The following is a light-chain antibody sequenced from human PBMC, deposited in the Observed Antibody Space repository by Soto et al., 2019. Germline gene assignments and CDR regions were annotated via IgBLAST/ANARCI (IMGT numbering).Light chain of an antibody. J-gene: IGKJ1*01. V-gene: IGKV1-5*03. Sequence: DIQMTQSPSTLSASLGDRVTITCRASQSISRWLAWYQLKPGKAPKFLIYQASSLESGVSSRFSGSGSGTEFTLTISDLQPDDFATYYCLQYNTYSPWTFGQGTKVEIK. CDR3: LQYNTYSPWT. CDR1: QSISRW. CDR2: QAS.